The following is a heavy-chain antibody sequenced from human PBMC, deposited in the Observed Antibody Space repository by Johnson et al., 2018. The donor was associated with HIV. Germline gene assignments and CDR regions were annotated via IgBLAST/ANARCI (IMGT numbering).Heavy chain of an antibody. CDR3: AKEYSSPYGDYDGDAFDI. Sequence: QVQLVESGGGVVQPGRSLRLSCAAYGFTFSSYAMHWVRQAPAKGLEWVAVISYAGSNKYYADSVKGRFPISRDNSKNTLYLQMNSLRAEDTAVYYCAKEYSSPYGDYDGDAFDIWGQGTMVTVSS. J-gene: IGHJ3*02. CDR2: ISYAGSNK. D-gene: IGHD4-17*01. V-gene: IGHV3-30*04. CDR1: GFTFSSYA.